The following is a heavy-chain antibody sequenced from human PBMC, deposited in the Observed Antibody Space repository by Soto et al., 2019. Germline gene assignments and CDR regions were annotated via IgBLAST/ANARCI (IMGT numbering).Heavy chain of an antibody. CDR1: GFTFSSYS. V-gene: IGHV3-21*01. Sequence: GGSLRLSCAASGFTFSSYSMNWVRQAPGKGLEWVSSISSSSSYIYYADSVKGRFTISRDNAKNSLYLQMNSLRAEDTAVYYCARTEGICSGGSCYGAFDYWGQGTLVTVSS. D-gene: IGHD2-15*01. J-gene: IGHJ4*02. CDR3: ARTEGICSGGSCYGAFDY. CDR2: ISSSSSYI.